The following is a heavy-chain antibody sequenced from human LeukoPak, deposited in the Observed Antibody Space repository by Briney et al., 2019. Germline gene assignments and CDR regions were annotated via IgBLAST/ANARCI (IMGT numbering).Heavy chain of an antibody. D-gene: IGHD2-2*01. J-gene: IGHJ4*02. CDR2: IYHSGST. Sequence: SETLSLTCSVSGGSFTGGHYYWSWIRQPPGKGLEWIGYIYHSGSTYYNSSLKSRLTISIDTSKLQFSLKLTSVTAADTAVYYCARVASTSWGEGPFDYWGQGILVTVSS. V-gene: IGHV4-30-4*08. CDR1: GGSFTGGHYY. CDR3: ARVASTSWGEGPFDY.